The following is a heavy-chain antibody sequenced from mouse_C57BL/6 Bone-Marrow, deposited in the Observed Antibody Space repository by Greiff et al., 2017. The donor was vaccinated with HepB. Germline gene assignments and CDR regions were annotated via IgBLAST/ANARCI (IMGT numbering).Heavy chain of an antibody. V-gene: IGHV1-9*01. CDR3: ATGQDSSDYGYFDY. D-gene: IGHD2-4*01. Sequence: QVQLKESGAELMKPGASVKLSCKASGYTFTGYWIEWVKQRPGQGLEWIGEILPGSGSTNYNEKFKGKATFTADTSSNTAYMQLSSLTTEDSAIYSCATGQDSSDYGYFDYWGQGTTLTVSS. J-gene: IGHJ2*01. CDR2: ILPGSGST. CDR1: GYTFTGYW.